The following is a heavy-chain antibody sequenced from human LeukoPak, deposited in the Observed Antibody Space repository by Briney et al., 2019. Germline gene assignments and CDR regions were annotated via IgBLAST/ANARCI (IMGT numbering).Heavy chain of an antibody. CDR2: ISYDGSNK. V-gene: IGHV3-30-3*01. CDR1: GFTFSSYA. D-gene: IGHD3-22*01. Sequence: GGSLRLSCAASGFTFSSYAMHWVRQAPGKGLEWVAVISYDGSNKYYADSVKGRFTISRDNSKNTLYLRMNSLRAEDTAVYYCARSRVVATDYWGQGTLVTVSS. J-gene: IGHJ4*02. CDR3: ARSRVVATDY.